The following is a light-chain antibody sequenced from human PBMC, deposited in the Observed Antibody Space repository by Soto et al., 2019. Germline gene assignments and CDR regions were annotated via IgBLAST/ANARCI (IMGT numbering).Light chain of an antibody. Sequence: QSALTQPPSVSGAPGESVTISCAGSSSNIGAGSGVHWYQQLPGTAPKLLINGNTNRPSGVPDRFYGSKSGNTASLTISGLQAEDEADYFCSSYTTTNTLWVFGGGTKLTVL. CDR1: SSNIGAGSG. CDR3: SSYTTTNTLWV. J-gene: IGLJ3*02. CDR2: GNT. V-gene: IGLV1-40*01.